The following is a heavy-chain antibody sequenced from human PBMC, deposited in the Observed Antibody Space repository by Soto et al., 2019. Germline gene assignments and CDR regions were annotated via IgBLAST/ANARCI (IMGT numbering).Heavy chain of an antibody. CDR3: TRERFDP. Sequence: GGALRLSCAASGFTFSNYWIHWVRQAPGKGLVWVSRIKADGSSTNYADSVKGRFTISRDNAKNTLYLVINSLGVEDTAVYFCTRERFDPWGQGTLVTVSS. CDR2: IKADGSST. CDR1: GFTFSNYW. J-gene: IGHJ5*02. V-gene: IGHV3-74*01.